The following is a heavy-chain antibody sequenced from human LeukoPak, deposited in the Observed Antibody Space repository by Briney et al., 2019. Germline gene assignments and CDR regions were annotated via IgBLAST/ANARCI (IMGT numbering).Heavy chain of an antibody. CDR2: FYLIGS. Sequence: PSETLSLTCTVSGGSIRRSYWSWIRQPPGRGLEWIGYFYLIGSNYNPSLKSRVTMSLDTSKNQFSLRLSPVTAADTAVYYCARGGPTGALDDNWFDPWGQGTLVTVSS. D-gene: IGHD4-11*01. V-gene: IGHV4-4*09. CDR3: ARGGPTGALDDNWFDP. CDR1: GGSIRRSY. J-gene: IGHJ5*02.